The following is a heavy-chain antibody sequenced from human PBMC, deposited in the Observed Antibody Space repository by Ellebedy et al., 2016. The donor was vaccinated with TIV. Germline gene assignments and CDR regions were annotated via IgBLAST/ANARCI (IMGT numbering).Heavy chain of an antibody. J-gene: IGHJ2*01. CDR2: ISGSSTSI. Sequence: PGGSLRLSCAASGFTFTSYTMNWVRQAPGKGLEWVSSISGSSTSIYYADSVKGRFAISRDNAKNSLYLQMNSLRAEDTAVYYCARKVPAPTTVPPNWYFDLWGRGTLVTVSS. D-gene: IGHD4-17*01. V-gene: IGHV3-21*01. CDR3: ARKVPAPTTVPPNWYFDL. CDR1: GFTFTSYT.